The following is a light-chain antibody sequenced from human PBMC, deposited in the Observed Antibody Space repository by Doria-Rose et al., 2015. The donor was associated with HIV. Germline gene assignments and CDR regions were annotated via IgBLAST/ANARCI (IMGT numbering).Light chain of an antibody. CDR1: QSHSSTY. CDR3: HQYGTSWT. CDR2: DGS. V-gene: IGKV3-20*01. J-gene: IGKJ1*01. Sequence: EIALTQSPGTLSLSPGERATLSCRASQSHSSTYLARYQQKPGQAPSLLIYDGSTRATGIPDRFSASGSGTDFTLTISRLEPEDFALYYCHQYGTSWTCGQGTKVEI.